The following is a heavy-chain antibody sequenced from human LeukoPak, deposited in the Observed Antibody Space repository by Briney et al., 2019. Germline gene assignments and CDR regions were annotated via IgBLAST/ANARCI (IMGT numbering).Heavy chain of an antibody. CDR2: IYPGDSDT. CDR3: ARRDYGGKHFDY. D-gene: IGHD4-23*01. J-gene: IGHJ4*02. Sequence: GGYLQISCQGSGWSFSSYWITWVRPLPGKGLEWMGIIYPGDSDTKYGPSFQGQVTISADRSISTAYLQWSSLKASDTAMYYCARRDYGGKHFDYWGQGTLVTVSS. CDR1: GWSFSSYW. V-gene: IGHV5-51*01.